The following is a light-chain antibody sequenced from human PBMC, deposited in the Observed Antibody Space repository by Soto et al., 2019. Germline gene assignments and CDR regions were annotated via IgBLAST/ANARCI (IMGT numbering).Light chain of an antibody. J-gene: IGLJ3*02. CDR1: SSDVGGYDF. CDR3: SSYAGSNNLRV. V-gene: IGLV2-14*03. CDR2: DVS. Sequence: QSVLTQPASVSGSPGQSITISCTGTSSDVGGYDFVSWYQHHPGKAPRLMIYDVSHRPSGVSDRFSASKSGNTASLTVSGLQAEDEADYYCSSYAGSNNLRVFGGGTKLTVL.